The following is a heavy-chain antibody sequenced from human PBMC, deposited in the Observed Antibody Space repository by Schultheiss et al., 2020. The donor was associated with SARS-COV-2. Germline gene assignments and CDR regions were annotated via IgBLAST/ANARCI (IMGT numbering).Heavy chain of an antibody. CDR1: GGSISSYY. V-gene: IGHV4-4*07. J-gene: IGHJ4*02. CDR3: ARSIAAATLTFYFDY. CDR2: IYTSGST. D-gene: IGHD6-13*01. Sequence: SETLSLTCTVSGGSISSYYWSWIRQPAGKGLEWIGRIYTSGSTNYNPSLKSRVTMSVDTSKNQFSLKLSSVTAADTAVYYCARSIAAATLTFYFDYWGQGTLVTVSS.